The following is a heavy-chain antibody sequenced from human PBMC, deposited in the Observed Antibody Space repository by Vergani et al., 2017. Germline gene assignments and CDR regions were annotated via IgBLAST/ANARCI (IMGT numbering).Heavy chain of an antibody. Sequence: EVHLVQSGAEVTQPGESLKISCKGSGYSFTSYWIGCVRQLPGKGLGWMWIIYPCESDTGYSPSFQGQVTISPDNSISTAYLQWSSLKASDTAMYYCARSTGSGLYDGATGFDYWGQGTLVTVSS. CDR3: ARSTGSGLYDGATGFDY. CDR1: GYSFTSYW. V-gene: IGHV5-51*01. CDR2: IYPCESDT. D-gene: IGHD6-19*01. J-gene: IGHJ4*02.